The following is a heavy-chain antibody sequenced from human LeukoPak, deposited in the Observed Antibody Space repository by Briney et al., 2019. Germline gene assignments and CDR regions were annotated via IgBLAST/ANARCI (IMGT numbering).Heavy chain of an antibody. Sequence: GASVKVSCKASGYTFTSYGISWVRQAPGQGLEWMGWISAYNGNTNYAQKLQGRVTMTTDTSTSTAYMELRSLRSDDTAVYYCAREDLCTSARCYKAFDIWGQGTMVTASS. CDR3: AREDLCTSARCYKAFDI. J-gene: IGHJ3*02. CDR2: ISAYNGNT. CDR1: GYTFTSYG. V-gene: IGHV1-18*01. D-gene: IGHD2-2*02.